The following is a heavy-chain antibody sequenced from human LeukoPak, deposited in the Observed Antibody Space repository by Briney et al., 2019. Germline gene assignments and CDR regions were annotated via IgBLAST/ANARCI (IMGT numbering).Heavy chain of an antibody. V-gene: IGHV3-23*01. CDR3: AKGDYFWSGRDAYYFDY. CDR1: GFTFSSYT. CDR2: ISGSGGST. Sequence: GGSLRLSCAASGFTFSSYTMSWVRQAPVKGLEWVSAISGSGGSTYYADSVKGRFTISRDNSKNTLYLQMNSLRAEDTAVYYCAKGDYFWSGRDAYYFDYWGQGTLVTVSS. J-gene: IGHJ4*02. D-gene: IGHD3-3*01.